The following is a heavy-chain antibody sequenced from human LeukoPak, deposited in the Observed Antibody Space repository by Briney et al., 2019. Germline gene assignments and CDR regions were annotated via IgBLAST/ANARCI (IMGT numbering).Heavy chain of an antibody. D-gene: IGHD5-24*01. CDR1: GFTFSSYS. Sequence: SGGSLRLSCAASGFTFSSYSMNWVRQAPGMGLERVANIKADGTGKYYVDSVRGRFSISRDNAKNSLYLELNSLRAEDTGVYFCARDRGWQQFDYWGQGTLVTVSS. CDR2: IKADGTGK. CDR3: ARDRGWQQFDY. V-gene: IGHV3-7*01. J-gene: IGHJ4*01.